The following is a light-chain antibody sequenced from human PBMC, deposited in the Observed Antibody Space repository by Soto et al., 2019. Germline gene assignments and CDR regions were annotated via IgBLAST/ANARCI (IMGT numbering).Light chain of an antibody. CDR3: QQYYSTPFT. CDR1: QSVLYSSNNKKY. V-gene: IGKV4-1*01. CDR2: WAS. J-gene: IGKJ3*01. Sequence: DIVMTQSPDSLSVSLGERATINCKSSQSVLYSSNNKKYLAWYQQKPGQPPKLLIYWASTRASGVPDRFSGSGSGTDFTLTISSLQAEDVAVYYCQQYYSTPFTLGPGTKVDIK.